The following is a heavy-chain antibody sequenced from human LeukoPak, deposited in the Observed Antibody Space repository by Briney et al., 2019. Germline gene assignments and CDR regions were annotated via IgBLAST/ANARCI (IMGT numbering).Heavy chain of an antibody. CDR3: AKDVFTLDYYYGMDV. J-gene: IGHJ6*02. CDR1: GFTFSSYG. CDR2: ISYDGSNK. V-gene: IGHV3-30*18. Sequence: GGSLRLSCAASGFTFSSYGMHWVRQAPGKGLEWVAVISYDGSNKYYADSVKGRFTISRDDSKNSLYLQMNSLRAEDTALYYCAKDVFTLDYYYGMDVWGQGTTVTVSS. D-gene: IGHD1-1*01.